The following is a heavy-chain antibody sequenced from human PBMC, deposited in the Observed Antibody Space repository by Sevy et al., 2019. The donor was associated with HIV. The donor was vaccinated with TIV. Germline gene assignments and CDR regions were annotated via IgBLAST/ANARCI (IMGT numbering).Heavy chain of an antibody. Sequence: GGSLRLSCAASGFTFNAAWMTWVRQAPGKGLEWVGRIKRKTDGGTVDYAASVNGRFTISRDDSKNTVFLQMNSLKTEDTAVYHCTISGRHWDYFDYWGQGTLVTVSS. J-gene: IGHJ4*02. V-gene: IGHV3-15*07. D-gene: IGHD6-19*01. CDR2: IKRKTDGGTV. CDR1: GFTFNAAW. CDR3: TISGRHWDYFDY.